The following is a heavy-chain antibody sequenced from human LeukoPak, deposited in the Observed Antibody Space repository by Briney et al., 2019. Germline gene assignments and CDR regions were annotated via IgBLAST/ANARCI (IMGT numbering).Heavy chain of an antibody. CDR2: IYYSGST. Sequence: SGTLSLTCGVSGGSISSSSYYWGWIRQPPGKGLEWIGSIYYSGSTYYNPSLKSRVTISVDTSKNQFSLKLSSVTAADTAVYYCARHGAERWLQPWGLSAFDIWGQGTMVTVSS. J-gene: IGHJ3*02. V-gene: IGHV4-39*01. CDR1: GGSISSSSYY. CDR3: ARHGAERWLQPWGLSAFDI. D-gene: IGHD5-24*01.